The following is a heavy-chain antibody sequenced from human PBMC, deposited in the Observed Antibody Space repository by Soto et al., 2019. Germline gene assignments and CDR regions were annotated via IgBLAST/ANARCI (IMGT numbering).Heavy chain of an antibody. CDR1: GYTFTSYG. V-gene: IGHV1-18*04. Sequence: GASEKVSCKDSGYTFTSYGISWVGQAPGHGIEGMGWISAYNGNTNYAQKLHGRVTMTTDTSTSTAYIELRSPRSADTAVYYSARDGGYCSSTSCYYYGMDVWGQGTTVTVSS. D-gene: IGHD2-2*01. CDR2: ISAYNGNT. J-gene: IGHJ6*02. CDR3: ARDGGYCSSTSCYYYGMDV.